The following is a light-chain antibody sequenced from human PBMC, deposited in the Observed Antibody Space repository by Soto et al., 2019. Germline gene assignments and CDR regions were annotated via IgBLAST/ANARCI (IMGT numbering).Light chain of an antibody. CDR2: DTS. CDR3: QQLKSNLIT. V-gene: IGKV1-5*01. CDR1: QSVSDW. Sequence: IQMTQSPPTLSASVGDRVTITCRASQSVSDWLAWYQQKPGNPPKLLIYDTSRLESAVPSRFSASGSGTEFTLTISSLQPEDFATYYCQQLKSNLITFGQGTRLEIK. J-gene: IGKJ5*01.